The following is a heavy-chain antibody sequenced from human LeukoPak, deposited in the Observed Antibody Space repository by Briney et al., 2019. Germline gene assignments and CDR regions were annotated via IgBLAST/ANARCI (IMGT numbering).Heavy chain of an antibody. D-gene: IGHD3-10*01. CDR3: ATVSLGEGPRSAFDI. CDR1: GYTLTELS. Sequence: ASVKVSCKVSGYTLTELSMHWVRQAPGKGLEWMGGFDPEDGETIYAQKFQGRVTMTEDTSTDTAYMELSSLRSEDTAVYYCATVSLGEGPRSAFDIWGQGPMVTVSS. V-gene: IGHV1-24*01. CDR2: FDPEDGET. J-gene: IGHJ3*02.